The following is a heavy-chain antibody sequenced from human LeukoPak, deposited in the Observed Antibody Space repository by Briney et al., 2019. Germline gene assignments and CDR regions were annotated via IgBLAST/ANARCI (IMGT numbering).Heavy chain of an antibody. CDR1: GDSISSGSYY. CDR2: IYTSGRS. J-gene: IGHJ6*03. Sequence: SETLSLTCTVSGDSISSGSYYWSWIRQPAGKGLEWFGRIYTSGRSNSNPSLKSRVTISIDTSKNQFSLKLSSMTAADTAVYYCARGVYCSTTSCPPHFYYYHMDVWGEGTTVTVSS. D-gene: IGHD2-2*01. CDR3: ARGVYCSTTSCPPHFYYYHMDV. V-gene: IGHV4-61*02.